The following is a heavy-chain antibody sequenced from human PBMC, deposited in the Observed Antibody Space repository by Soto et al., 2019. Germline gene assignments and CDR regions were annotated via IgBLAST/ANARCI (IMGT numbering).Heavy chain of an antibody. CDR1: GYTFTSYG. CDR3: ARAGLTYYFDSSGYWTLDY. V-gene: IGHV1-18*01. Sequence: ASVKVSCKASGYTFTSYGISWVRQAPGQGLEWMGWISAYNGNTNYAQKLQGRVTMTTDTSTSTAYMELRSLRSDDTAVYYCARAGLTYYFDSSGYWTLDYWGQGTLVTVSS. D-gene: IGHD3-22*01. J-gene: IGHJ4*02. CDR2: ISAYNGNT.